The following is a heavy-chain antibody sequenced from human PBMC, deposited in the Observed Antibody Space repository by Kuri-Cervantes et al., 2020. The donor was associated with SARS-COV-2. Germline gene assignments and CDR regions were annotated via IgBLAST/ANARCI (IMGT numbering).Heavy chain of an antibody. CDR2: INPKSGGT. J-gene: IGHJ5*02. CDR3: ARGPAITIFGVLRGRENWFDP. D-gene: IGHD3-3*01. CDR1: GYTFPGYY. Sequence: ASVKVSCKASGYTFPGYYVHWIRQAPGEGLEWMGWINPKSGGTNYAQKFQGWVTMTRETSISTAYMELSRLRSDDTAVYYCARGPAITIFGVLRGRENWFDPWGQGTLVTVSS. V-gene: IGHV1-2*04.